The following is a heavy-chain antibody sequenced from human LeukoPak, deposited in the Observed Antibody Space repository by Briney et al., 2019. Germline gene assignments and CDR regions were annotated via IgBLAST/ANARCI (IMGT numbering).Heavy chain of an antibody. CDR2: IYSGGST. J-gene: IGHJ3*02. CDR3: AATIYGSGSYRAFDI. Sequence: PGGSLRLSRAASGFTVSSNYMSWVRQAPGKGLEWVSVIYSGGSTYYADSVKGRFTISRDNSKNTLYLQMSSLRAEDTAVYYCAATIYGSGSYRAFDIWGQGTMVTVSS. V-gene: IGHV3-53*01. CDR1: GFTVSSNY. D-gene: IGHD3-10*01.